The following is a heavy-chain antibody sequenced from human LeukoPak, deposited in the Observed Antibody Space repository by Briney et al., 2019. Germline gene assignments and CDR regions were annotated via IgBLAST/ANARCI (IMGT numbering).Heavy chain of an antibody. J-gene: IGHJ4*02. D-gene: IGHD5-24*01. Sequence: PGGSLRLSCVASGFTSSGHYIDWVRQAPGKGLEWVSYISSSSSTIYYADSVKGRFTISRDNAKNSLYLQMNSLRAEDTAVYYCARDLPPGMATITGPWDDYWGQGTLVTVSS. CDR3: ARDLPPGMATITGPWDDY. V-gene: IGHV3-48*01. CDR1: GFTSSGHY. CDR2: ISSSSSTI.